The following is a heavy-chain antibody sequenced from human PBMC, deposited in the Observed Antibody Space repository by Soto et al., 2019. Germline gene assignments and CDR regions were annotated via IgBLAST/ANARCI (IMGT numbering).Heavy chain of an antibody. CDR2: IIPIFGTA. J-gene: IGHJ3*02. Sequence: SVKVSCKASGGTFSSYAISWVRQAPGQGLEWMGGIIPIFGTANYAQKFQGRVTITADKSTSTAYMELSSLRSEDTAVYYCARVKYSWFGELYPHDAFDIWGQGTMVTVS. CDR3: ARVKYSWFGELYPHDAFDI. V-gene: IGHV1-69*06. CDR1: GGTFSSYA. D-gene: IGHD3-10*01.